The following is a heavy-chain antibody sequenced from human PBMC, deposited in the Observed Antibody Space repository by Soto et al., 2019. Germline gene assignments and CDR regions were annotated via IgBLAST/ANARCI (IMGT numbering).Heavy chain of an antibody. CDR3: ARDDYDFWSGYSSMDV. D-gene: IGHD3-3*01. Sequence: ASVKVSCKASGYTFTSYCISWVRQAPGQGLEWMGWISAYNGNTNYAQKLQGRVTMTTDTSTSTAYMELRSLRSDDTAVYYCARDDYDFWSGYSSMDVWGKGTTVTVSS. CDR1: GYTFTSYC. J-gene: IGHJ6*03. CDR2: ISAYNGNT. V-gene: IGHV1-18*01.